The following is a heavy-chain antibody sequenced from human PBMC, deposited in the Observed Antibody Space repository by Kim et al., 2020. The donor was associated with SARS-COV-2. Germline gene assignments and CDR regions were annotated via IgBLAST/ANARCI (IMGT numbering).Heavy chain of an antibody. D-gene: IGHD3-10*01. V-gene: IGHV3-49*02. CDR3: TSRFGELYYYYGMDV. J-gene: IGHJ6*02. Sequence: AASVKGRFTISRDDSKRIAYLQMNSLKTEDTAVYYCTSRFGELYYYYGMDVWGQGTTVTVSS.